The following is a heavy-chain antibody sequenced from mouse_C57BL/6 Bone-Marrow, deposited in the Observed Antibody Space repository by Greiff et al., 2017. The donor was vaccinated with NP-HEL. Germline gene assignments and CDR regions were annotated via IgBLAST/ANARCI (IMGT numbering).Heavy chain of an antibody. J-gene: IGHJ4*01. V-gene: IGHV14-4*01. D-gene: IGHD4-1*01. CDR2: IDPENGDT. Sequence: EVKVVESGAELVRPGASVKLSCTASGFNIKDDYMHWVKQRPEQGLEWIGWIDPENGDTEYASKFQGKATITADTSSNTAYLQLSSLTSEDTAVYYCTNWYYAMDYWGQGTSVTVSS. CDR3: TNWYYAMDY. CDR1: GFNIKDDY.